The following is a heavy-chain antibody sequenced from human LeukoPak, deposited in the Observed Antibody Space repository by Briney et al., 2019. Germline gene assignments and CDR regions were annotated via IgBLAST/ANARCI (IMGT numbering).Heavy chain of an antibody. D-gene: IGHD3-10*01. Sequence: ASVKVSCKSSGGTFNSFGFDWVRLAPGQGMEWMGGIIPIFGSATYPQSFQGRVTITADESTSTVYMELRSLKFEDTGIYYCARGSLLKFMAVAGSGRYYFDVWGKGTTVTISS. CDR3: ARGSLLKFMAVAGSGRYYFDV. CDR2: IIPIFGSA. J-gene: IGHJ6*04. V-gene: IGHV1-69*13. CDR1: GGTFNSFG.